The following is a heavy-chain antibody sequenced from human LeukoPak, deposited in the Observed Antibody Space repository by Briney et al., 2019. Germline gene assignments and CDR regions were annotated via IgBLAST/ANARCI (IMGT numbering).Heavy chain of an antibody. Sequence: SETLSLTCTVSGGSISSSSFYWAWIRQPPGKGLEWIGSIYYSGNTYNNPSLKGRVTISVDTSKNQFSLKLNSVTAADTAVYYCARGSIAAAGRGLGWFDPWGQGTLVTVSS. CDR2: IYYSGNT. J-gene: IGHJ5*02. CDR1: GGSISSSSFY. CDR3: ARGSIAAAGRGLGWFDP. V-gene: IGHV4-39*07. D-gene: IGHD6-13*01.